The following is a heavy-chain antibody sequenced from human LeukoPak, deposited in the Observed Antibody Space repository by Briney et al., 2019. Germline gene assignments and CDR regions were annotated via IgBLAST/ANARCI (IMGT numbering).Heavy chain of an antibody. Sequence: AASVKVSCKASGYTFTGYYMHWVRQAPGQGLEWMGIINPSGGSTSYAQKFQGRVTMTRDTSTSTVYMELSSLRSEDTAVYYCAISRDTRDAFDIWGQGTMVTVSS. J-gene: IGHJ3*02. D-gene: IGHD5-24*01. CDR2: INPSGGST. V-gene: IGHV1-46*01. CDR3: AISRDTRDAFDI. CDR1: GYTFTGYY.